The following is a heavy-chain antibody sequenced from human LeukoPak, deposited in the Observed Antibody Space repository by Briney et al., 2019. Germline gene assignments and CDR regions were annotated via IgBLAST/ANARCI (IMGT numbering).Heavy chain of an antibody. V-gene: IGHV3-21*01. Sequence: GGSLSFSCEASGLPFSRYSLTWVAKAPGKGLGWVSSISSSSSYIYYADSVKGRFTISRDNAKNSLYLQMNSLRAEDTAVYYCARGMQLWYTDYWGQGTLVTVSS. D-gene: IGHD5-18*01. CDR1: GLPFSRYS. CDR2: ISSSSSYI. CDR3: ARGMQLWYTDY. J-gene: IGHJ4*02.